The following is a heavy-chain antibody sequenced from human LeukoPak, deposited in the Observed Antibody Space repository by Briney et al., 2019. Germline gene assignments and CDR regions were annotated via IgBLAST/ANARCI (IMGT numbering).Heavy chain of an antibody. Sequence: PGGSLRLPCAASGFTFSSYSMNWVRQAPGEGREWVSYISGNSDTIYYADSVKGRFTISRDNAKNSLYLQMNSLRAEDTAVYYCARVFVDTAMEDYFDYWGQGTLVTVSS. D-gene: IGHD5-18*01. CDR2: ISGNSDTI. CDR3: ARVFVDTAMEDYFDY. J-gene: IGHJ4*02. V-gene: IGHV3-48*01. CDR1: GFTFSSYS.